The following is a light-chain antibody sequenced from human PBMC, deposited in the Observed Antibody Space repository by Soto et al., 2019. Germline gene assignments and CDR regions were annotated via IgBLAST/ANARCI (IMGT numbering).Light chain of an antibody. V-gene: IGKV3D-15*01. Sequence: ETLMTKSPATLSASPGERVTLSCRASQNINFNVAWYQPKPGQAPRVLIYGAYSRASGIPDRFRGSGSGTDFTLTISSLEHDDFAFYYCQQYHNWPPLTFGGGTRVEIK. CDR2: GAY. CDR3: QQYHNWPPLT. CDR1: QNINFN. J-gene: IGKJ4*01.